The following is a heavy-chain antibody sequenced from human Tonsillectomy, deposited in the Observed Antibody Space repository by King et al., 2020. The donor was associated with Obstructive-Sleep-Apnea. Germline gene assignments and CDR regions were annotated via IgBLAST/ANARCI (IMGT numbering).Heavy chain of an antibody. Sequence: VQLQESGPGLVKPSQTLSLTCAVSGGSISSGAYSWSWIRQPPGKGLEWIGYIYYSGSTYYNSSLKSQITISVDTSKNQFSLKLSSMTAADTAVYYCARMMSAKWEPLFSGYFDYWGQGTLVTVSS. J-gene: IGHJ4*02. CDR2: IYYSGST. D-gene: IGHD1-26*01. CDR1: GGSISSGAYS. CDR3: ARMMSAKWEPLFSGYFDY. V-gene: IGHV4-30-4*07.